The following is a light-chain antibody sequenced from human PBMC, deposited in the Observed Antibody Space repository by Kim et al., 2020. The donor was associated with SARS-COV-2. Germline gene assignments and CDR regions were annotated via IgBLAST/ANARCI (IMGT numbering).Light chain of an antibody. CDR3: QQYDNLPPLGFT. V-gene: IGKV1-33*01. Sequence: GDRVTITCQASQDISNYLNWYQQKPGKAPKLLIYDASNLETGVPSRFSGSGSGTDFTFTISSLQPEDIATYYCQQYDNLPPLGFTFGPGTKVDIK. J-gene: IGKJ3*01. CDR2: DAS. CDR1: QDISNY.